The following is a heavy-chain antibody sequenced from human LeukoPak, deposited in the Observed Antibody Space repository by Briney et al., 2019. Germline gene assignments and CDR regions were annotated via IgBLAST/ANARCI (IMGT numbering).Heavy chain of an antibody. CDR2: IIPIFGTA. V-gene: IGHV1-69*13. CDR3: ARDPTSYSGSYYGFDY. J-gene: IGHJ4*02. Sequence: GASVKVSCKASGGTFSSYAISWVRQAPGQGLEWMGGIIPIFGTANYAQKFQGRVSITADESTSTAYMELSSLRSGDTAVYYCARDPTSYSGSYYGFDYWGQGTLVTVSS. CDR1: GGTFSSYA. D-gene: IGHD1-26*01.